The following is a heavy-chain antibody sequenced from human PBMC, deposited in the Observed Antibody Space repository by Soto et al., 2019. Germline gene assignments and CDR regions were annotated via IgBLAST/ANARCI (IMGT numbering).Heavy chain of an antibody. D-gene: IGHD6-13*01. V-gene: IGHV4-39*01. CDR3: ARHRAAAGHTGSAP. Sequence: SETLSLTCTVSGGSISSSSYYWGWIRQPPGKGLEWIGSIYYSGSTHYNPSLKSRVTISVDTSKNQFSLKLSSVTAADTAVYYCARHRAAAGHTGSAPGGQGTLVTVSS. J-gene: IGHJ5*02. CDR1: GGSISSSSYY. CDR2: IYYSGST.